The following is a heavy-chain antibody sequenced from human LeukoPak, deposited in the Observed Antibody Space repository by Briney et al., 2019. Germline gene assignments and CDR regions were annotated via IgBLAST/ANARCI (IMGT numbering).Heavy chain of an antibody. CDR2: ISSSGGST. V-gene: IGHV3-23*01. D-gene: IGHD5-18*01. CDR1: GFTFSSYA. CDR3: AKRMDTAMVNDY. J-gene: IGHJ4*02. Sequence: GGSLRLSCAASGFTFSSYAMSWVRQAPGKGLEWVSGISSSGGSTVYADSVKGRFTITRDNSKNTLYLQMNSLRAEDTAVYYCAKRMDTAMVNDYWGQGTLVTVSS.